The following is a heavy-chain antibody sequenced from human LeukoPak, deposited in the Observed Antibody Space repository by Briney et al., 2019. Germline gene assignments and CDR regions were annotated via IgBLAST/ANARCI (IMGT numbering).Heavy chain of an antibody. CDR2: ISLTGLT. J-gene: IGHJ4*02. D-gene: IGHD2-8*01. V-gene: IGHV4-4*03. Sequence: PPGTLSPTCGLSGGSISNTNWWSWVRQPPGQGLEWVGEISLTGLTHYNPSLESPLSLSLDTSKNQLSLNLASVTAPRPSVYYCSRENGAFSPFGYWGQGILVTVLS. CDR1: GGSISNTNW. CDR3: SRENGAFSPFGY.